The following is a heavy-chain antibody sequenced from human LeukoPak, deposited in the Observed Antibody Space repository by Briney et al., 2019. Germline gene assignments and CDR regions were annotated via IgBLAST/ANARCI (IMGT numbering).Heavy chain of an antibody. CDR2: IYHSGST. D-gene: IGHD2/OR15-2a*01. V-gene: IGHV4-38-2*02. Sequence: SETLSLTCTVSGYSISSGYYWGWIRQPPGKGLEWIGTIYHSGSTYYNPSLKSRVTISVDTSKNQFSLKLNSVTAADTAVYYCARDALSPFDYWGQGTLVTVSS. CDR3: ARDALSPFDY. CDR1: GYSISSGYY. J-gene: IGHJ4*02.